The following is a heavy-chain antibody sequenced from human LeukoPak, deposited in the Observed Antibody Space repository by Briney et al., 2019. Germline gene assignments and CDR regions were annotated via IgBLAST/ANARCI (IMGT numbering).Heavy chain of an antibody. CDR3: AKTVHAIRAEGYYYMDV. J-gene: IGHJ6*03. D-gene: IGHD2-8*01. CDR2: ISGSGGST. Sequence: GGSLRLSCAASGFTFSSYAMSWVRQAPGKGLEWGSAISGSGGSTYYADSVKGRFTISRDNSKNTLYLQMNSLRAEDTAVYYCAKTVHAIRAEGYYYMDVWGKGTTVTVSS. V-gene: IGHV3-23*01. CDR1: GFTFSSYA.